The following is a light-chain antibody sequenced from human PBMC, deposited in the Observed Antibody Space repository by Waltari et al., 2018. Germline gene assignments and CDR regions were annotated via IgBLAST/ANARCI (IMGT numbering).Light chain of an antibody. CDR1: QSISSY. Sequence: DIQMTQSPSSLSASVGDRVTITCRASQSISSYLNWYQQKPGKAPKLPIYAASSLQSGVPSRFSGSGSGTDFTLTVSSLQPEEFATYYCQQSYSTPFTFGPGTKVDIK. J-gene: IGKJ3*01. CDR3: QQSYSTPFT. V-gene: IGKV1-39*01. CDR2: AAS.